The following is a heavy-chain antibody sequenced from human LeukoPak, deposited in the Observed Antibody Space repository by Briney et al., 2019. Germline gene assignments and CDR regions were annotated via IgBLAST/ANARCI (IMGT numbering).Heavy chain of an antibody. CDR3: ARTTSTTFVNWFDP. Sequence: SQTLSLTCAISGDSVSSKSAAWNWIRQSPSRGLEWLGRTYYRSKWYNDYAVSVKSRITINPDTSKNQFSLQLSSVTPEDTAVYFCARTTSTTFVNWFDPWGQGTLVTVSS. CDR2: TYYRSKWYN. V-gene: IGHV6-1*01. J-gene: IGHJ5*02. CDR1: GDSVSSKSAA. D-gene: IGHD1-1*01.